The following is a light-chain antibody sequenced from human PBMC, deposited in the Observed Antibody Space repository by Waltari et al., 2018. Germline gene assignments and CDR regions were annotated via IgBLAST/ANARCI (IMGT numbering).Light chain of an antibody. V-gene: IGLV2-14*03. Sequence: QPALTQPAPVSGSPGQSITIPCTGTSSDIGAYDFVSWYQQHPGRAPKLMIYNVFTRPSGVSSRFSGSKSGNTASLTISGLQAEDEADYFCSSYTDSRPLFGGGTKVTVL. CDR3: SSYTDSRPL. CDR2: NVF. J-gene: IGLJ2*01. CDR1: SSDIGAYDF.